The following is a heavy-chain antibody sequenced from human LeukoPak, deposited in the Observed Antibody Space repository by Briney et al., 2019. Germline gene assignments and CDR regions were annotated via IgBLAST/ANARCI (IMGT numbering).Heavy chain of an antibody. CDR1: GFTFSGHS. CDR3: GRVIAGAIDY. J-gene: IGHJ4*02. V-gene: IGHV3-7*01. Sequence: GGSLRLSCAASGFTFSGHSMTWVRQAPGKGREGVANINLDGSERFYVDFVKGRSTISRDNADNSMYLQMNSLRAEDTAVYYCGRVIAGAIDYWGQGTLVTVSS. D-gene: IGHD6-13*01. CDR2: INLDGSER.